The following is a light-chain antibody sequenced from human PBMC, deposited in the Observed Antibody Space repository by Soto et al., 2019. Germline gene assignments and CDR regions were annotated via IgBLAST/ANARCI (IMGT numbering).Light chain of an antibody. V-gene: IGLV2-14*01. CDR2: EVS. Sequence: QSVLTQPASVSGSPGQSITISCTGTSSDVGAYNYVSWYQQHPGKAPQLMIYEVSNRHSGVSNRFSGSKSGNTASLTISGLQAEDEADYYCSSYTTSNTLVVVSGTKGNVL. CDR3: SSYTTSNTLV. J-gene: IGLJ1*01. CDR1: SSDVGAYNY.